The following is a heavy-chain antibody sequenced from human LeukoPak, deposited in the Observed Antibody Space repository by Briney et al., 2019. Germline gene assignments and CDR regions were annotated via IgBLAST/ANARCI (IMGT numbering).Heavy chain of an antibody. V-gene: IGHV3-7*01. CDR1: GFTFSSYW. J-gene: IGHJ4*02. D-gene: IGHD2-2*01. CDR2: IKQDGSEK. Sequence: GGSLRLSCAASGFTFSSYWMSWVRQAPGKGLEWVANIKQDGSEKNYVDSVKGRFTIFRDDAKNTLYLQMNSLRAEDTAVYYCVRDRYCSRTSCYYLDYWGQGTLVTVSS. CDR3: VRDRYCSRTSCYYLDY.